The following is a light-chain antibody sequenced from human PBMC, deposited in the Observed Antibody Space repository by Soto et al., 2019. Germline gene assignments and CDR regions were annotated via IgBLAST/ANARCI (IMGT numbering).Light chain of an antibody. J-gene: IGKJ5*01. CDR2: EAS. CDR1: QSISTY. CDR3: KNFDSAPQT. V-gene: IGKV1-27*01. Sequence: DIQMTQSPSSLSASVGDRVTITCRASQSISTYLNWYQQKPGKVPKLLIYEASNLQSGVPSRFRGGGSGTEFTLTISSLQPEDVATYYCKNFDSAPQTFGQGTRLENK.